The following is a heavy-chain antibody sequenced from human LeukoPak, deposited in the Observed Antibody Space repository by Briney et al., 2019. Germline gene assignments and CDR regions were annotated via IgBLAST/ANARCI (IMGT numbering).Heavy chain of an antibody. CDR3: AKSPPVTTIVVYD. D-gene: IGHD3-22*01. Sequence: GGSLRLSCAASGFTFSSYAMSWVRQAPGKGLEWVSTFTASGATYYADSVRGRFTISRDNSKNTMYLQMNSLRVDDKAIYFCAKSPPVTTIVVYDWGQGTLVTVSS. V-gene: IGHV3-23*01. CDR2: FTASGAT. CDR1: GFTFSSYA. J-gene: IGHJ4*02.